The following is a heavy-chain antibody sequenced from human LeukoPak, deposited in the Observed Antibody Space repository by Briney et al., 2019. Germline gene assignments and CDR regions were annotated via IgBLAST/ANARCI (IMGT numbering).Heavy chain of an antibody. Sequence: GGSLRLSCAASGFTFSSYGMHWVRQAPGKGLEWVAVIWYDGSNKYYADSVKGRFTISRDNSKNTLYLQMNSLRAEDTAVHYCARGSGKGYYGMDVWGKGITVTVSS. V-gene: IGHV3-33*01. J-gene: IGHJ6*04. D-gene: IGHD3-10*01. CDR2: IWYDGSNK. CDR3: ARGSGKGYYGMDV. CDR1: GFTFSSYG.